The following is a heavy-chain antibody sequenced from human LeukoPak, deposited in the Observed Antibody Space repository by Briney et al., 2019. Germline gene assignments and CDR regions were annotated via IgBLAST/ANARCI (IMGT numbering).Heavy chain of an antibody. V-gene: IGHV1-2*02. D-gene: IGHD3-22*01. CDR2: INPNSGGT. CDR1: GYTFTGYY. CDR3: ASHHYYDSSRGDY. J-gene: IGHJ4*02. Sequence: GASVKVSCKASGYTFTGYYMHWVRQAPGQGLEWMGWINPNSGGTNYAQKFQGRVTMTRDTSISTAYMELSRLRSDDTAVYYCASHHYYDSSRGDYWGQGTLVTVSS.